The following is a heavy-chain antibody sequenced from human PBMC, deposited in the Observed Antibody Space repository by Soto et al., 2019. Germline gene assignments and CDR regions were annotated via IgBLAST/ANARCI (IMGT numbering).Heavy chain of an antibody. D-gene: IGHD6-19*01. V-gene: IGHV1-18*01. CDR1: GYTFTSYG. J-gene: IGHJ4*02. CDR2: ISAYNGNT. CDR3: ASSIAVAGTSDY. Sequence: ASVKVSCKASGYTFTSYGISWVRQAPGQGLEWMGWISAYNGNTNYAQKLQGRVTMTTDTSTSTAYMELRSLRSDDTAVYYCASSIAVAGTSDYWGQGTLVTAPQ.